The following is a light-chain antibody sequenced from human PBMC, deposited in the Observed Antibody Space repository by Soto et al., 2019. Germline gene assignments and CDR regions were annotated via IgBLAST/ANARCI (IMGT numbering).Light chain of an antibody. CDR2: GAS. Sequence: EIVLTQSPGTLSLSPGERATLSFRASQSVSNNYLAWYQQKPGQAPRLLIYGASSRATVIPDRFSGSGSGTDFTLTISRLEPEDFAVYYCQQYGSSPSWTFGQGTKVDIK. CDR1: QSVSNNY. J-gene: IGKJ1*01. CDR3: QQYGSSPSWT. V-gene: IGKV3-20*01.